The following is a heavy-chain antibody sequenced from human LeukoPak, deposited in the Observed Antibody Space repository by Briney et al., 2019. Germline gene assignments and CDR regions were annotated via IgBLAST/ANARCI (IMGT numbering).Heavy chain of an antibody. V-gene: IGHV4-59*02. Sequence: PSETLSLTCTVSGGSVITDHWSWIRQPPGKGLEWIGYIYYSGSTNCNPSLKSRVTISVDTSKNQFPLKLSSVTAADTAVYYCARGRATTHDYWGQGTLVTVSS. D-gene: IGHD5-12*01. J-gene: IGHJ4*02. CDR1: GGSVITDH. CDR2: IYYSGST. CDR3: ARGRATTHDY.